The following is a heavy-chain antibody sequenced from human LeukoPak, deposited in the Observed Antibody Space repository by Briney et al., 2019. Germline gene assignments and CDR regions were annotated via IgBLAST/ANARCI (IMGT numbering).Heavy chain of an antibody. CDR2: ISAYNGNT. J-gene: IGHJ4*02. Sequence: GASVKVSCKASDYTFTRYGISWVRQARGQGLEWMGWISAYNGNTKYAQKLQGRVTMTTDTSTNTAYMELRSLRSDDTAVYYCARSYSSSSMDYWGQGTLVTVSS. V-gene: IGHV1-18*01. CDR1: DYTFTRYG. D-gene: IGHD6-6*01. CDR3: ARSYSSSSMDY.